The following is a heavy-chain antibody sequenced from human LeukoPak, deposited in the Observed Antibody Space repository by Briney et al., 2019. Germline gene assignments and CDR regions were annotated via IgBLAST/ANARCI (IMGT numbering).Heavy chain of an antibody. CDR1: GGSMNSYY. D-gene: IGHD6-19*01. V-gene: IGHV4-59*01. Sequence: PSETLSLTCTVSGGSMNSYYWSWIRQPPGKGLEWIGYIYSSGSTNYNPSLNSRVTMSVDTSKNQLSLQLTSVTAADTAVYYCTKATQWLAFDYWGRGTLVTVSS. CDR2: IYSSGST. J-gene: IGHJ4*02. CDR3: TKATQWLAFDY.